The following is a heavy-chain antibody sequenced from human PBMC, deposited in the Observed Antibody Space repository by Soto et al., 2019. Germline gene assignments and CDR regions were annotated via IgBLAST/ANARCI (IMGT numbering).Heavy chain of an antibody. V-gene: IGHV4-39*01. CDR1: GGSISSSSYY. Sequence: SETLSLTCTVSGGSISSSSYYWGWIRQPPGKGLEWIGSIYYSGSTYYNPSLKSRVTVSVDTSKNQFSLKLSSVTAADTAVYYCARQGRVEATRWFDPWGQGTLVTVSS. CDR3: ARQGRVEATRWFDP. CDR2: IYYSGST. J-gene: IGHJ5*02.